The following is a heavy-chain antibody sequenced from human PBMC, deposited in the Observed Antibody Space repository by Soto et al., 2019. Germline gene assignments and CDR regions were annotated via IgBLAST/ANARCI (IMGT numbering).Heavy chain of an antibody. D-gene: IGHD3-3*01. Sequence: SETLSLTCTVSGGSISSYYLSWIRQPPGKGLEWIGYIYYSGSTNYNPSLKSRVTISVDTSKNQFSLKLSSVTAADTAVYYCARYYDFWSGYYRFGAFDIWGQGTMVTVSS. V-gene: IGHV4-59*08. CDR1: GGSISSYY. CDR2: IYYSGST. CDR3: ARYYDFWSGYYRFGAFDI. J-gene: IGHJ3*02.